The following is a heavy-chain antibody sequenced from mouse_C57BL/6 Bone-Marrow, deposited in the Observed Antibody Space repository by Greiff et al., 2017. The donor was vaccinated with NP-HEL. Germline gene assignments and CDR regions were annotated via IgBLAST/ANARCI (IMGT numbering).Heavy chain of an antibody. V-gene: IGHV1-15*01. CDR1: GYTFTDYE. CDR3: TRPTVVANRFAY. Sequence: QVQLQQSGSAPVRPGASVTLSCKASGYTFTDYEMHWVKQTPVHGLEWIGAIAPETGGTAYNQKFKGKAILTADKSSSTAYMELRSLTSEDSAVYYCTRPTVVANRFAYWGQGTLVTVSA. J-gene: IGHJ3*01. D-gene: IGHD1-1*01. CDR2: IAPETGGT.